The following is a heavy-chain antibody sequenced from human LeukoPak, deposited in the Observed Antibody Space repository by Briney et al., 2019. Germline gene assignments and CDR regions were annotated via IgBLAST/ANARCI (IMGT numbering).Heavy chain of an antibody. D-gene: IGHD3-9*01. J-gene: IGHJ6*02. CDR2: FDPEDGET. V-gene: IGHV1-24*01. CDR1: GYTLTELS. Sequence: ASVKVSCKVSGYTLTELSMHWVRQAPGKGLEWMGGFDPEDGETIYAQKFQGRVTMTEDTSTDTAYMELSSLRSEDTAVYYCAKKGSILRYFDWSDYYYGMDVWGQGTTVTVSS. CDR3: AKKGSILRYFDWSDYYYGMDV.